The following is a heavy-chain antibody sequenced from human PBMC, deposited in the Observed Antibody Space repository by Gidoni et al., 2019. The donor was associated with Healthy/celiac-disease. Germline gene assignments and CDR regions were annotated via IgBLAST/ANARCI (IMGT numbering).Heavy chain of an antibody. CDR3: ARGRIAAAGGPDAFDI. D-gene: IGHD6-13*01. CDR2: ISSSSSYI. J-gene: IGHJ3*02. Sequence: EVQLVESGGGLVKPGGSLRLSCAASGFTFSSYSMNLVRQAPGKGLEWVSSISSSSSYIYYADSVKGRFTISRDNAKNSLYLQMNSLRAEDTAVYYCARGRIAAAGGPDAFDIWGQGTMVTVSS. CDR1: GFTFSSYS. V-gene: IGHV3-21*01.